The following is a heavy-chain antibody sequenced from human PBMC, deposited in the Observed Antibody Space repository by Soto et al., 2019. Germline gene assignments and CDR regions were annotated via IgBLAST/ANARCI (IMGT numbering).Heavy chain of an antibody. CDR1: GNTFTNFG. CDR2: ISAYTGDP. CDR3: ARVIPGAEAWFDP. D-gene: IGHD2-2*01. V-gene: IGHV1-18*01. Sequence: ASVKVSCKASGNTFTNFGVTWVRQAPGQGLEWMGWISAYTGDPNYAQKFQGRVTMTIDTSTSTAYLDLRSLTSDDTAVYYCARVIPGAEAWFDPWGQGTLVTVSS. J-gene: IGHJ5*02.